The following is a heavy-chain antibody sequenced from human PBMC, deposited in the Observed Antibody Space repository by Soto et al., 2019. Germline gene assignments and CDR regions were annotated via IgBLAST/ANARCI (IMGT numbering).Heavy chain of an antibody. CDR3: AKGTTTLTRQIVDY. V-gene: IGHV3-23*01. Sequence: PGGSLRLSCAVSGFTFSSYAMTWVRQAPGKGLEWVSVISGSGGTTYYADSVKGRFTISRDNSKNTLYLQMNSLRAEDTAVYYCAKGTTTLTRQIVDYWGQGTLVTVSS. CDR1: GFTFSSYA. D-gene: IGHD4-17*01. J-gene: IGHJ4*02. CDR2: ISGSGGTT.